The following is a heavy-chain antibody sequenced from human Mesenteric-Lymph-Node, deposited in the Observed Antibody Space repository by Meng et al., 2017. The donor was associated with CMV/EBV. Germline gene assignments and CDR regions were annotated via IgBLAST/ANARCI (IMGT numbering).Heavy chain of an antibody. CDR2: INSNGGST. CDR1: GFSFTNAW. Sequence: LSCAASGFSFTNAWMSWVRQAPGKGLEWVGRINSNGGSTYYADSVKGRFTISRDDSKNTLYLQMDSLRAEDMAVYYCVRDYDFWSGQPWGQGTLVTVSS. V-gene: IGHV3-64*02. D-gene: IGHD3-3*01. J-gene: IGHJ5*02. CDR3: VRDYDFWSGQP.